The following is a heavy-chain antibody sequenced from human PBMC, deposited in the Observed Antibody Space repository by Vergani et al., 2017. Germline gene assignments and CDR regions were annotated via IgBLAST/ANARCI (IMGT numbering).Heavy chain of an antibody. J-gene: IGHJ6*02. D-gene: IGHD6-19*01. CDR1: GYTFTNYP. Sequence: QVQLVQSGAEVKKPGASVKVSCKASGYTFTNYPLIWVRQAPGQGLEFMGWINTNSGNPTYAPGFTGRFVFSLDTSVSTAYLQISGLKAEDSAVYYCARGRQWRLTEYLYGMDVWGQXP. CDR3: ARGRQWRLTEYLYGMDV. CDR2: INTNSGNP. V-gene: IGHV7-4-1*02.